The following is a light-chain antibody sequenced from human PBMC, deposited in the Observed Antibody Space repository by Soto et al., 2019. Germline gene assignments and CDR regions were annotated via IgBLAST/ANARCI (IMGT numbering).Light chain of an antibody. Sequence: DIQMIQSPSSLSASVGDRVTITWRASQSIRSYLNWHQQKPGKAPKLLIYAASSLQSGDPSRFSGSGSGTDLTLTISSLQPEDSATYYCQQSYSTPKTFGQGTKLEIK. CDR1: QSIRSY. CDR2: AAS. CDR3: QQSYSTPKT. V-gene: IGKV1-39*01. J-gene: IGKJ1*01.